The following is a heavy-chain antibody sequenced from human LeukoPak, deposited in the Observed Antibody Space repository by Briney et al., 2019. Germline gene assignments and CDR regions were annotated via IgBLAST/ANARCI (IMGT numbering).Heavy chain of an antibody. CDR1: GFTFGNSW. Sequence: PGGSLKLSCAASGFTFGNSWVHWVRQAPGKGLVWIALINADGSNRTYSEAVRGRVTIARDNSGSTLSMELNSLTIEDTAVYYCVVVVEPPDSDGFDVWGQGTMITVSS. D-gene: IGHD5-24*01. CDR3: VVVVEPPDSDGFDV. CDR2: INADGSNR. J-gene: IGHJ3*01. V-gene: IGHV3-74*03.